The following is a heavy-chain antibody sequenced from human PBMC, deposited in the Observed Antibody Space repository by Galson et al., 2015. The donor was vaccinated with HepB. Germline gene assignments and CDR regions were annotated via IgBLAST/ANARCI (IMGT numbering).Heavy chain of an antibody. CDR1: GYTFSSYY. CDR3: CSSTSYDDLDV. Sequence: SVKVSCKASGYTFSSYYIHWVRQAPGQGLEWMGILNPSGGSTIYAQKFQGRVTVTRDTSTSTVYTNLSSLRSEDTAVYYCCSSTSYDDLDVWGQGTAVTVSS. V-gene: IGHV1-46*03. D-gene: IGHD2/OR15-2a*01. CDR2: LNPSGGST. J-gene: IGHJ6*02.